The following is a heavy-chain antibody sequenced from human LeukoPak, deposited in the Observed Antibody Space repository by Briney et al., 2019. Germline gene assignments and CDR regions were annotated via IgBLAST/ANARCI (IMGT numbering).Heavy chain of an antibody. J-gene: IGHJ4*02. CDR1: GFTFNKYA. V-gene: IGHV3-23*01. D-gene: IGHD6-19*01. CDR3: AKDLDSSGSYESPGDY. Sequence: GGSLRLSCAASGFTFNKYAMSWLRQPPGKGLEWVSLISTSGRTHYADSVKGRFTISRDNSKNTLYLQMNTLRVDDTAIYYCAKDLDSSGSYESPGDYWGQGTQVTVSS. CDR2: ISTSGRT.